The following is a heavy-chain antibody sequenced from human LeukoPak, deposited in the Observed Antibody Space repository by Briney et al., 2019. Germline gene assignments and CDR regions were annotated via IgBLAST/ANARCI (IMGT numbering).Heavy chain of an antibody. CDR1: GDSFTSVTDY. Sequence: ETLSLTCTVSGDSFTSVTDYWAWIRQPPGKGLEWVSYISSSSSTIYYADSVKGRFTISRDNAKNSLYLQMNSLRAEDTAVYYCARDDSSGYSYWGQGTLVTVSS. CDR3: ARDDSSGYSY. V-gene: IGHV3-48*04. D-gene: IGHD3-22*01. J-gene: IGHJ4*02. CDR2: ISSSSSTI.